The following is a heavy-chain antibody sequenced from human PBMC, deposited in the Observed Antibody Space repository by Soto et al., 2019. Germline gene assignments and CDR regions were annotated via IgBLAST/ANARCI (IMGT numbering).Heavy chain of an antibody. J-gene: IGHJ6*02. CDR3: ARARGATAYYYYYGMDV. CDR1: GYSFTSYW. D-gene: IGHD5-12*01. Sequence: XESLKISCKGSGYSFTSYWISWVRQMPGKGLEWMGRIDPSDSYTNYSPSFQGHVTISADKSISTAYLQWSSLKASDTAMYYCARARGATAYYYYYGMDVWGQGTTVTVSS. V-gene: IGHV5-10-1*01. CDR2: IDPSDSYT.